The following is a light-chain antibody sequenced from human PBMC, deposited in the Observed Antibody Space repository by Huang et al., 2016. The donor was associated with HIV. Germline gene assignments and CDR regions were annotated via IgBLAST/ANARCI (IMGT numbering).Light chain of an antibody. CDR3: QQYDRSPLT. Sequence: EIVLTQSPGTLSLSPGERATLSCRASQTLRSSYLAWYQQKPGQAPRLLIYGASNRATGIPDRFSGSGSGTDFNLTISRLEPEDFAVYCCQQYDRSPLTFGGGTKVEIK. CDR2: GAS. V-gene: IGKV3-20*01. CDR1: QTLRSSY. J-gene: IGKJ4*01.